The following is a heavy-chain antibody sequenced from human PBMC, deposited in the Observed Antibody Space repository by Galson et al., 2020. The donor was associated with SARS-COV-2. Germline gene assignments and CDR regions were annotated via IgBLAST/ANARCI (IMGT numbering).Heavy chain of an antibody. V-gene: IGHV2-5*02. J-gene: IGHJ2*01. CDR3: AQIHSASRYSGSYPYWYFNL. CDR1: GLPLSTSGAG. Sequence: SGPTLVKPKQTLTLTCTFSGLPLSTSGAGMGWIRQPPGKALEWLALLHWDAEKPYSPSRKTRLNITKDNSKNQVVLTMTNMDPVDTATYFFAQIHSASRYSGSYPYWYFNLWGRGTLVTVSS. D-gene: IGHD1-26*01. CDR2: LHWDAEK.